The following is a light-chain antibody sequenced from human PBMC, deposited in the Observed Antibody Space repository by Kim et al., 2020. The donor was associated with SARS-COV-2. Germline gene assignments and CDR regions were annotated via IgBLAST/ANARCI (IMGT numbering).Light chain of an antibody. V-gene: IGKV1-5*03. J-gene: IGKJ1*01. CDR3: QQYKSYPWT. CDR2: KAS. CDR1: RDISTW. Sequence: DIQMTQSPSTLSASVGSRVTITCRASRDISTWVAWYQQKPGKAPKLLIYKASNLKSGVPSRFSGSGSGTEFTLTTSSLQADDVATYYCQQYKSYPWTFGQGTKVYIK.